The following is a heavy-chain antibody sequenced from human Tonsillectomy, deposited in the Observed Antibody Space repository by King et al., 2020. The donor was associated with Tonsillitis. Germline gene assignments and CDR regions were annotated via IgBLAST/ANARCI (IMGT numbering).Heavy chain of an antibody. CDR3: ARRLQSRPKFDY. D-gene: IGHD5-18*01. Sequence: VQLVESGAEVKKPGASVKVSCKASGYTFTGYYMHWVRQAPGQGLEWMGWLNPNTGGTNYAQKFQGRVTMTRDTSFSKAYMELSRLRSDDTAVYYCARRLQSRPKFDYWGQGTLVTVSS. CDR2: LNPNTGGT. J-gene: IGHJ4*02. V-gene: IGHV1-2*02. CDR1: GYTFTGYY.